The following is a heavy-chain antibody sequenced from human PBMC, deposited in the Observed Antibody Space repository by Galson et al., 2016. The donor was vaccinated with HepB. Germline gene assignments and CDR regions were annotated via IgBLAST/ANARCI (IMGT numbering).Heavy chain of an antibody. D-gene: IGHD3-22*01. Sequence: SLRLSCAASGFTLDHYAMHWVRQAPGKGLEWVSGISWNSGSIGYAYSVKGRFPISRDNAKNSLYLQMNSLRAEDTALYYCAKDSGAYYYDSSGYRRNAFDIWGQGTMVTVSS. J-gene: IGHJ3*02. CDR1: GFTLDHYA. CDR3: AKDSGAYYYDSSGYRRNAFDI. V-gene: IGHV3-9*01. CDR2: ISWNSGSI.